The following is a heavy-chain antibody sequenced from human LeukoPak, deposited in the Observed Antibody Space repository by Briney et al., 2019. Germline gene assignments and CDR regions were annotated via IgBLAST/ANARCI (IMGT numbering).Heavy chain of an antibody. CDR2: ISGSGGST. CDR1: GFTFSSYA. D-gene: IGHD3-22*01. Sequence: PGGSLRLSCAASGFTFSSYAMSWVRQAPGKGLEWVSAISGSGGSTYYADSVKGRFTISRDNSKNTLYLQMNSLRAEDTAVYYCAKDLEAYYDSSGYYLPLYYFDYWGQGTLVTVSS. CDR3: AKDLEAYYDSSGYYLPLYYFDY. J-gene: IGHJ4*02. V-gene: IGHV3-23*01.